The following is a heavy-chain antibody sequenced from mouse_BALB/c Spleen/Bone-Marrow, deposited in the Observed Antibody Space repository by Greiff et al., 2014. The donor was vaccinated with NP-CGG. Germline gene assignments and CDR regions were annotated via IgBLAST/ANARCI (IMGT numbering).Heavy chain of an antibody. CDR3: ANGNSFAY. D-gene: IGHD2-1*01. Sequence: VQLQQSGAELAKPGASVKMSCKASGYTFTTFWMHWVKQGPGQGLEWIGYINPTTSYTEYSQKFKDKATLTADKSSSTAYMQLSSLTSEDPAVYYCANGNSFAYWGQGTLVTVSA. CDR1: GYTFTTFW. V-gene: IGHV1-7*01. J-gene: IGHJ3*01. CDR2: INPTTSYT.